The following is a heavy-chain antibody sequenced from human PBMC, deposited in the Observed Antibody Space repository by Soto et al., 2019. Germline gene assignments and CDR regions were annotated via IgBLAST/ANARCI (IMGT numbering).Heavy chain of an antibody. Sequence: SETLSLICAVYGGSFSGYYWSWIRQPPGKGLEWIGEINHSGSTNYNPSLKSRVTISVDTSKNQFSLKLSSVTAADTAVYYCARIQRGYCSGGSCQYYYYYYGMDVWGQGTTVTVSS. V-gene: IGHV4-34*01. CDR2: INHSGST. D-gene: IGHD2-15*01. CDR3: ARIQRGYCSGGSCQYYYYYYGMDV. J-gene: IGHJ6*02. CDR1: GGSFSGYY.